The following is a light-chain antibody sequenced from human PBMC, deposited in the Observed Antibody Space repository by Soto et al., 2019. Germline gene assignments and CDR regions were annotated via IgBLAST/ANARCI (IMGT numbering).Light chain of an antibody. Sequence: QSALTQPASVSGSPGQSITISCTGTSSDVGGYHHVSWYQQYPGKAPKLMIYEVSNRPSGVSDRFSGSKSGNTASLTISGLPSDDESDYYCSSFTSSNTWIFGGGTKLTVL. CDR2: EVS. CDR3: SSFTSSNTWI. V-gene: IGLV2-14*01. J-gene: IGLJ2*01. CDR1: SSDVGGYHH.